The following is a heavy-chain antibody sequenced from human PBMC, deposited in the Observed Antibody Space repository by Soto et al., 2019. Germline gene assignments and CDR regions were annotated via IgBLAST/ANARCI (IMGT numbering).Heavy chain of an antibody. J-gene: IGHJ6*03. V-gene: IGHV3-9*01. CDR2: INWNSDNI. CDR3: ATSYMDV. Sequence: HPGGSLRLSCAASGFTFDDYAMYWVRQVPGKGLEWVASINWNSDNIGYADSVKGRFTISRDNVENSLYLQMNSLRAEDTALYYCATSYMDVWGKGTTVTVSS. CDR1: GFTFDDYA.